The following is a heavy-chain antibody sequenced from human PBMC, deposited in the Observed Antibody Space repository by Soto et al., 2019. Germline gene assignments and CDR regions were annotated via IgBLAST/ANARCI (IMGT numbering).Heavy chain of an antibody. Sequence: QVQLVESGGGVVQPGRSLRLSCAASGFTFSGYAMHWVRQAPGKGLEWVAVISYDGSNKYYADSVKGRFTISRDNSKNTLYLQMNSLRAEDTAVYYCAKDHGGSYCAPAYWGQGTLVTVSS. CDR3: AKDHGGSYCAPAY. D-gene: IGHD1-26*01. J-gene: IGHJ4*02. CDR1: GFTFSGYA. CDR2: ISYDGSNK. V-gene: IGHV3-30*18.